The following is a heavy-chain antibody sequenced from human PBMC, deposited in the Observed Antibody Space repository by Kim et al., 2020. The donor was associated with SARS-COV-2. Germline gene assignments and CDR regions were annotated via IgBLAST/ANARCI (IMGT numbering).Heavy chain of an antibody. D-gene: IGHD1-26*01. CDR1: GFTVSSNY. V-gene: IGHV3-53*01. Sequence: GGSLRLSCAASGFTVSSNYMSWVRQAPGKGLEWVSVIYSGGSTYYADSVKGRFTISRDNSKNTLYLQMNSLRAEDTAVYYCARDAPRGGSYPAGAFDIWGQGTMVTVSS. CDR2: IYSGGST. CDR3: ARDAPRGGSYPAGAFDI. J-gene: IGHJ3*02.